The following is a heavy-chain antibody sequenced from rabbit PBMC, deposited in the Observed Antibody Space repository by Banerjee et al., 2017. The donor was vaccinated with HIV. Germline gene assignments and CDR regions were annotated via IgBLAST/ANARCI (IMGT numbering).Heavy chain of an antibody. V-gene: IGHV1S45*01. Sequence: QEQLEESGGDLVKPEGSLTLTCTASGWSFSSSYWICRVRQAPGKGLEWIACIYAGGSAFTAYASWAKGRFTISKTSSTTVTLQMTSLTAADTATYFCARDLAGVIGWNFGLWGQGTLVTVS. CDR1: GWSFSSSYW. CDR3: ARDLAGVIGWNFGL. J-gene: IGHJ3*01. D-gene: IGHD4-1*01. CDR2: IYAGGSAFT.